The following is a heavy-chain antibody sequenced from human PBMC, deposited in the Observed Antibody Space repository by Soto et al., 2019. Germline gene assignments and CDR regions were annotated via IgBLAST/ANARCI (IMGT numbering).Heavy chain of an antibody. CDR1: GFTFSRYW. J-gene: IGHJ4*02. CDR3: AKDLVYGSGSLGH. V-gene: IGHV3-74*03. D-gene: IGHD3-10*01. CDR2: IRGDGSDI. Sequence: GGSLRLSCAASGFTFSRYWMHWVRQVPGKGLVWVSRIRGDGSDIQYADSVKDRFTISRDNAKNTLDLQMNSLRAEDTAVYYCAKDLVYGSGSLGHWGQGTLVTVSS.